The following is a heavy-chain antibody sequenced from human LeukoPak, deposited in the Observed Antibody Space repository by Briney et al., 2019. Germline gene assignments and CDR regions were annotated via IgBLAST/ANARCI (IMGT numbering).Heavy chain of an antibody. V-gene: IGHV4-59*01. CDR3: ARDPYAGFGIS. CDR1: GGSISSYY. CDR2: IYYSGST. D-gene: IGHD2-15*01. Sequence: SETLSLTCTVSGGSISSYYWSWIRQPPGKGLEWIGYIYYSGSTNYNPSLKSRVTISVDTSKSQFSLKLSSVTAADTAVYYCARDPYAGFGISWGQGTLVTVSS. J-gene: IGHJ5*02.